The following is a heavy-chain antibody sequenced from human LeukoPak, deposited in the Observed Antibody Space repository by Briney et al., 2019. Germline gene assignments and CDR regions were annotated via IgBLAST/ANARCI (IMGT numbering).Heavy chain of an antibody. CDR1: GVSISSSY. Sequence: SETLSLTCVVSGVSISSSYWSWIRQPPGKGLEGIGYIFYSGSTHSNPSLRSRVTISMDTSNNQFSLKLTSVTAADTAVYYCARHRAYYDSGPFDYWGQGSLVTVSS. V-gene: IGHV4-59*08. CDR3: ARHRAYYDSGPFDY. J-gene: IGHJ4*02. CDR2: IFYSGST. D-gene: IGHD3-16*01.